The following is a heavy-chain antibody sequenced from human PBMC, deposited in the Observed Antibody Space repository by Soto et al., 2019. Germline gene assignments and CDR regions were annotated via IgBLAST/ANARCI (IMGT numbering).Heavy chain of an antibody. CDR1: GLTFRSYW. V-gene: IGHV3-23*01. J-gene: IGHJ4*02. CDR2: INTGGST. CDR3: AKDASIVGATNFDY. D-gene: IGHD1-26*01. Sequence: PGGSLRLSCAASGLTFRSYWMHWVRQAPGKGLVWVSRINTGGSTYYADSVKGRFTISRDNSKNTLYLQMNSLRAEDTAVYYCAKDASIVGATNFDYWGQGTLVTVSS.